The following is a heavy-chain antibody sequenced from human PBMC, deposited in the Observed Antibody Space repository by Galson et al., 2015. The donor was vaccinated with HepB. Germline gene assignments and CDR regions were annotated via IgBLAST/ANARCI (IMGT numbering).Heavy chain of an antibody. J-gene: IGHJ6*02. CDR3: ARVHDIHAQGYKYDHGMDV. CDR2: IDSTSGYL. Sequence: SLRLSCAASGFMFGAYSMNWVRQTPGKGPEWLSSIDSTSGYLYYADSVMGRFTISRDNAKNSLYLQMHSLRAEDTAVYFCARVHDIHAQGYKYDHGMDVWGQGTPVTVSS. D-gene: IGHD3-10*01. CDR1: GFMFGAYS. V-gene: IGHV3-21*06.